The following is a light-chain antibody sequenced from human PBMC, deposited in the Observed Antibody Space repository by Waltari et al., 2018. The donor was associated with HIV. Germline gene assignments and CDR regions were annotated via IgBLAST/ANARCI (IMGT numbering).Light chain of an antibody. J-gene: IGKJ5*01. Sequence: EIVFTQSPGTLSLSSGERVTLSCRASQSVACNHLTWYQQRTGQAPRLHIYDTYRRATGIPDRFSGSGSGTDFTLTIGSLEPEDFAVYYCQQYGTSVTFGQGTRLEIK. V-gene: IGKV3-20*01. CDR1: QSVACNH. CDR3: QQYGTSVT. CDR2: DTY.